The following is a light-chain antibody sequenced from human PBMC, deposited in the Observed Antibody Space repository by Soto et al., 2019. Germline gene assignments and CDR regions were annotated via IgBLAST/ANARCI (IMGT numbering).Light chain of an antibody. J-gene: IGKJ2*01. Sequence: EIVLTQSPATLSLSPGERATLSCRASQSVSSSYLAWYQQKPGQAPRLLIYGASSRATGIPDRFSGSGSGTDFTLTNSRLEPEDFAVYYCQQYGSSPGYTFGQGTKLEIK. CDR1: QSVSSSY. CDR2: GAS. CDR3: QQYGSSPGYT. V-gene: IGKV3-20*01.